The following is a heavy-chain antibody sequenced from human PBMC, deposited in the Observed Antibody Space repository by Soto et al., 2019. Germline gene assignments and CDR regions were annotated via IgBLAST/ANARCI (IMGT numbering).Heavy chain of an antibody. V-gene: IGHV1-8*01. J-gene: IGHJ6*02. D-gene: IGHD1-26*01. Sequence: ASVKVSCKASGYTFTSYDINWVRQATGQGLEWMGGIDPKGGKTIYAQKFQGRVTMTEDTSTDTAYMELSSLRSEDTAVYYCATDLREDYYYYGMDVWGQGTTVTSP. CDR3: ATDLREDYYYYGMDV. CDR2: IDPKGGKT. CDR1: GYTFTSYD.